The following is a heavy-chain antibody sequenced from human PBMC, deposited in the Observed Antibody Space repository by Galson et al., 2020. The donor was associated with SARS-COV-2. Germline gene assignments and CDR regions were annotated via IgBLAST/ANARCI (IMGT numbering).Heavy chain of an antibody. CDR2: FDPEDGET. D-gene: IGHD2-8*01. CDR1: GYTLTELS. CDR3: ATGFVLMVYSPFDY. J-gene: IGHJ4*02. Sequence: ASVKVSCKVSGYTLTELSMHWVRQAPGKGLEWMGGFDPEDGETIYAQKFQGKVTMTEDTSTDTAYMELSSLRSEDTAVYYCATGFVLMVYSPFDYWGQGTLVTVSS. V-gene: IGHV1-24*01.